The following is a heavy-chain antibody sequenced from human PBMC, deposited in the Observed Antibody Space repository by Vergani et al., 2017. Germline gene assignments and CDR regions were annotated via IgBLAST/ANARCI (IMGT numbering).Heavy chain of an antibody. V-gene: IGHV3-23*01. D-gene: IGHD3/OR15-3a*01. Sequence: EVQLLESGGGLVQPGGSLRLSCAASGFTFSSYAMIWVRQAPGKGLEWVSAISGSGGSTYYADSVKGRFTISRDNSKNTLYLQMNSLRAEDTAVYYCAKDPRAPGLEGDYWGQGTLVTVSS. CDR1: GFTFSSYA. CDR2: ISGSGGST. J-gene: IGHJ4*02. CDR3: AKDPRAPGLEGDY.